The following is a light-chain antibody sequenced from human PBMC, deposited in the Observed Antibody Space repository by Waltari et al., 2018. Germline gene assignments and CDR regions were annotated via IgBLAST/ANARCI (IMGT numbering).Light chain of an antibody. CDR3: QQYGTTLWT. CDR1: HGFSSNL. CDR2: GVS. V-gene: IGKV3-20*01. Sequence: ESVLTPSPGVMSLSPGERATLSCRASHGFSSNLIAWYQQKPGQAPRLLIYGVSTRATGVPDRFRGSGSGTDFTLTISRLEPEDFAVYYCQQYGTTLWTFGRGTKVEIK. J-gene: IGKJ1*01.